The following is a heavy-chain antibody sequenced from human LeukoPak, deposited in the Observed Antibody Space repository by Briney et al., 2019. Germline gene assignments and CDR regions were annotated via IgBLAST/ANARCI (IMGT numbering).Heavy chain of an antibody. V-gene: IGHV1-2*02. Sequence: GASVKVSCKASGYTFTGYYMHWVRQAPGQGPEWMGWINPNSGGTNYAQKFQGRVTMTRDTSISTAYMELSRLRSDDTAVYYCARDRIAVAGPYYYYYYMDVWGKGTTVTISS. D-gene: IGHD6-19*01. CDR1: GYTFTGYY. CDR3: ARDRIAVAGPYYYYYYMDV. J-gene: IGHJ6*03. CDR2: INPNSGGT.